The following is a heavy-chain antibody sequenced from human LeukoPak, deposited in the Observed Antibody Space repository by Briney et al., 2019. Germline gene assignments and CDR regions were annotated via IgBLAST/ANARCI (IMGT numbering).Heavy chain of an antibody. CDR3: ARATYSFPYYYDSSGYSDY. V-gene: IGHV4-34*01. CDR2: INHSGST. D-gene: IGHD3-22*01. Sequence: TSETLSLTCAVYGGSFSGYYWSWIRQPPGKGLEWIGEINHSGSTNYNPSLKSRVTISVDTSKNQFSLKLSSVTAADTAVYYCARATYSFPYYYDSSGYSDYWGQGTLDTVSS. J-gene: IGHJ4*02. CDR1: GGSFSGYY.